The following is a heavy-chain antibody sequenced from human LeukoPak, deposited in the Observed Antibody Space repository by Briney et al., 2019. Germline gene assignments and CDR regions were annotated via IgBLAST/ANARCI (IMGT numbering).Heavy chain of an antibody. J-gene: IGHJ4*02. CDR3: ARDEYSSSWYYFDY. CDR1: GFTFSSYS. Sequence: GGSLRLSCAASGFTFSSYSMNWVRQAPGKGLEWVSSISSSSSYIYYADSVKGRFTISRDNAKDSLYLQMNSLRAEDTALYYCARDEYSSSWYYFDYWDQGTLVTVSS. D-gene: IGHD6-13*01. CDR2: ISSSSSYI. V-gene: IGHV3-21*04.